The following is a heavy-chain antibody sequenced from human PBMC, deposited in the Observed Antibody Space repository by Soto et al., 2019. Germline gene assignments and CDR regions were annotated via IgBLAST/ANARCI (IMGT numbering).Heavy chain of an antibody. J-gene: IGHJ4*02. V-gene: IGHV3-23*01. CDR3: AKGTTMIVVVIPLD. CDR1: GFTFSSYA. CDR2: ISGSGGGT. D-gene: IGHD3-22*01. Sequence: PGGSLRLSCAASGFTFSSYAMSWVRQAPGKGLEWVSAISGSGGGTYYADSVKGRFTISRDNSKNTLYLQMNSLRAEDTAVYYCAKGTTMIVVVIPLDWGQGTLVTVSS.